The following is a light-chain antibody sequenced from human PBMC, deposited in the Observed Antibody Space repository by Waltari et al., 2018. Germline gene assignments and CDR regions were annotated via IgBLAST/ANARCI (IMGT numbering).Light chain of an antibody. CDR3: QQYGSSLIT. V-gene: IGKV3-20*01. Sequence: EIVLTQSPGPLSLSPGERATLYCRASQRVSSSYLAWYQQKPGQAPRLLIYGASSRATGIPDRFSGSGSGTDFTLTISRLEPEDFAVYYCQQYGSSLITFGQGTRLEIK. CDR2: GAS. CDR1: QRVSSSY. J-gene: IGKJ5*01.